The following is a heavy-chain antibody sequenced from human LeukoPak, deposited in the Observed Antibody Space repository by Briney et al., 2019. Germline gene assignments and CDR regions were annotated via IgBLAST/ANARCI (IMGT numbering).Heavy chain of an antibody. CDR1: GFTFSSYA. CDR3: AGGSDLGF. J-gene: IGHJ4*02. V-gene: IGHV3-23*01. D-gene: IGHD3-10*01. Sequence: GGSLRLSCAASGFTFSSYAMSWVRQAPGKGLEWVSAISGSGGSTYYADSVKGRFTVSRDNAKNSLYLQMDSLRAEDTAVYYCAGGSDLGFWGQGTLVTVSS. CDR2: ISGSGGST.